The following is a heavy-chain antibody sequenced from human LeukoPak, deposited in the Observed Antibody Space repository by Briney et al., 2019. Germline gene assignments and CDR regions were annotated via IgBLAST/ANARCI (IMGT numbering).Heavy chain of an antibody. D-gene: IGHD6-13*01. CDR1: GGSISSYY. V-gene: IGHV4-59*12. Sequence: SETLSLTCTVSGGSISSYYWSWIRQPPGKGLEWIGYIYYSGSTNYNPSLKSRVTISVDTSKNQFSLKLSSVTAADTAVYYCARVGTAAGANWFDPWGQGTLVTVSS. CDR2: IYYSGST. J-gene: IGHJ5*02. CDR3: ARVGTAAGANWFDP.